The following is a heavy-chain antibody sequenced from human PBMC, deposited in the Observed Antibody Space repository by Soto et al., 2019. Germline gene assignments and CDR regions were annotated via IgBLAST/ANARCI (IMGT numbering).Heavy chain of an antibody. D-gene: IGHD3-3*01. CDR1: GGSFSGYY. V-gene: IGHV4-34*01. Sequence: QVQLQQWGAGLLKPSETLSLTCAVYGGSFSGYYWSWIRQPPGKGLEWIGEINHSGSTNYNPSLKSRVTISVDTSKNQFSLKLSSVTAADTAVYYCARDQRRIRGFWSGYLFDPWGQGTLVTVSS. J-gene: IGHJ5*02. CDR3: ARDQRRIRGFWSGYLFDP. CDR2: INHSGST.